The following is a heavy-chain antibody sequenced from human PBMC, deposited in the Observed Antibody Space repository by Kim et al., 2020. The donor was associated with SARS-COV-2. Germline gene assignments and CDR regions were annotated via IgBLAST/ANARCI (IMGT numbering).Heavy chain of an antibody. V-gene: IGHV3-30*02. Sequence: SADSAKGRFTITRDHSNSTLYLQIDSLRAADTAVYYCAKAGYGSGIPGDYWGQGTLVTVSS. CDR3: AKAGYGSGIPGDY. J-gene: IGHJ4*02. D-gene: IGHD3-10*01.